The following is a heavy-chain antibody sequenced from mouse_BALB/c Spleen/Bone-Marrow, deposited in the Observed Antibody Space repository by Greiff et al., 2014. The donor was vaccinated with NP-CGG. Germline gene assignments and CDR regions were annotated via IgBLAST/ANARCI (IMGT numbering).Heavy chain of an antibody. CDR1: GLNIKDTY. D-gene: IGHD3-3*01. CDR3: ARRAARATGFAY. Sequence: EVQLQQSGAELVKPGASVKLSCTASGLNIKDTYMHWVKQRPEQGLEWIGRIDPANGNTKYDPRFQGKATITADTSSNTAYLQLSSLTSEDTAVYYCARRAARATGFAYWGQGTLVTVSA. V-gene: IGHV14-3*02. J-gene: IGHJ3*01. CDR2: IDPANGNT.